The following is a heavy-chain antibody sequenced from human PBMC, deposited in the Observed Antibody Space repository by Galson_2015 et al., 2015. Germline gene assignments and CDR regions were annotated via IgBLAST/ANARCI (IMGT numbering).Heavy chain of an antibody. V-gene: IGHV3-48*01. CDR3: ARVRSSGYYVADY. CDR1: GFTFGSYS. J-gene: IGHJ4*02. D-gene: IGHD3-22*01. CDR2: ISKSSDTT. Sequence: SLRLSCAASGFTFGSYSVNWVRQAPGKGLEWVSYISKSSDTTYADSVKGRFTISRDNAKNSLYLQMNSLRAEDTAVYYCARVRSSGYYVADYWGQGTRVTVSS.